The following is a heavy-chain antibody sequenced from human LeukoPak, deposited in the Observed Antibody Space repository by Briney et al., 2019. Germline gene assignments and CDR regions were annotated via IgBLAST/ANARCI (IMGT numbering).Heavy chain of an antibody. V-gene: IGHV4-30-4*01. D-gene: IGHD3-10*01. J-gene: IGHJ4*02. Sequence: EASQTLSLTCTVSGGAISSGDYYRSWIRQPPGKGLEWIGYIYYVGITYFNPSLKSRLIISLDTPKNQFSLELSSVTAADTAVYYCARVRGTYHYGSGYYFDFWGQGTLVTVSS. CDR2: IYYVGIT. CDR3: ARVRGTYHYGSGYYFDF. CDR1: GGAISSGDYY.